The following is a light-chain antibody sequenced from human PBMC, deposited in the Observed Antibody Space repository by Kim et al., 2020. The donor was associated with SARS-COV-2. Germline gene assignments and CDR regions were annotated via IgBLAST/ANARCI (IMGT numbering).Light chain of an antibody. V-gene: IGKV4-1*01. CDR2: WAS. CDR1: QTVLYSSNNNNY. Sequence: DIVMTQSPDSLAVSLGERATINCKSSQTVLYSSNNNNYLAWYQQKPRQPPKLLIYWASTRASGVPDRFSGSGSGTDFTLTINSLQADDVAVYYCQQYFTIPYSFGHENKLEI. CDR3: QQYFTIPYS. J-gene: IGKJ2*01.